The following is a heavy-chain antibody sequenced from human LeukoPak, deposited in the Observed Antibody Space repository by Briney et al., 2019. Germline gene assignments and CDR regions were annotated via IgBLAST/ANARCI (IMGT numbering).Heavy chain of an antibody. CDR3: ARVGQQLTSYYGMDV. Sequence: ASVTVSCKASGYTFTIYGISWVRQAPGQGLEWMGWISAYNGNTNYAQKLQGRVTMTTDTSTSTAYTELRSLRSDDTAVYYCARVGQQLTSYYGMDVWGQGTTVTVSS. V-gene: IGHV1-18*01. CDR1: GYTFTIYG. J-gene: IGHJ6*02. D-gene: IGHD6-13*01. CDR2: ISAYNGNT.